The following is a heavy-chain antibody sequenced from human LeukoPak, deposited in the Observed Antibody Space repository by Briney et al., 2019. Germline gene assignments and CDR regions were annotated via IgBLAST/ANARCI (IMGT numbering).Heavy chain of an antibody. CDR2: INTNTGNP. CDR3: AREGNYYGSGSYYMDHYGMDV. CDR1: GYTCTSYA. V-gene: IGHV7-4-1*02. Sequence: ASVKVSCKASGYTCTSYAMNWVRQAPGQGLEWLGWINTNTGNPTYAQGFTGRFVFSLDTSVSTAYLQISSLKAEDTAVYYCAREGNYYGSGSYYMDHYGMDVWGQGTTVTVSS. D-gene: IGHD3-10*01. J-gene: IGHJ6*02.